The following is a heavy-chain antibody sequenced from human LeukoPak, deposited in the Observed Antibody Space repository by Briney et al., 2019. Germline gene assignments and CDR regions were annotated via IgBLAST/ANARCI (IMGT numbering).Heavy chain of an antibody. CDR2: INPNSGGT. J-gene: IGHJ3*02. CDR1: GYTFTSYY. V-gene: IGHV1-2*02. Sequence: GASVKVSCKASGYTFTSYYMHWVRQAPGQGLEWMGWINPNSGGTNYAQKFQGRVTMTRDTSISTAYMELSRLRSDDTAVYYCASYCSSTSCYTHRFDAFDIWGQGTMVTVSS. CDR3: ASYCSSTSCYTHRFDAFDI. D-gene: IGHD2-2*02.